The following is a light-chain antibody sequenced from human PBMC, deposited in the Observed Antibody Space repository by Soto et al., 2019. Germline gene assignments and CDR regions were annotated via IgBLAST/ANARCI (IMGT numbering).Light chain of an antibody. Sequence: EIVLTQSPGTLSLSPGERATLSCRASQSVSSSYLAWYQQRPGQAPRLLIFGASSRATGIPDRFSGSGSGTDFTLTISRLEPEDFAVYYCQQYVSSPYTFGQGTKLGIK. CDR3: QQYVSSPYT. J-gene: IGKJ2*01. V-gene: IGKV3-20*01. CDR1: QSVSSSY. CDR2: GAS.